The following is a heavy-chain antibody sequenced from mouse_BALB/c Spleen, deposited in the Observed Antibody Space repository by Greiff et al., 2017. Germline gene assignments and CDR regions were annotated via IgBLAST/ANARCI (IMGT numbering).Heavy chain of an antibody. V-gene: IGHV5-12-1*01. J-gene: IGHJ4*01. CDR3: ARGGYDYDDYAMDY. D-gene: IGHD2-4*01. CDR2: ISSGGGST. CDR1: GFAFSSYD. Sequence: EVQLVESGGGLVKPGGSLKLSCAASGFAFSSYDMSWVRQTPEKRLEWVAYISSGGGSTYYPDTVKGRFTISRDNAKNNLYLQMSSLKSEDTAMYYCARGGYDYDDYAMDYWGQGTSVTVSS.